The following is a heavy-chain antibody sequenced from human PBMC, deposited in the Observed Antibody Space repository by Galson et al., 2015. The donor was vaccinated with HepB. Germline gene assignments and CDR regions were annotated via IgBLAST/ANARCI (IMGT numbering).Heavy chain of an antibody. J-gene: IGHJ4*02. CDR2: ISWNSGSI. V-gene: IGHV3-9*01. Sequence: SLRLSCAASGFTFDDYAMHWVRQAPGRGLEWVSGISWNSGSIGYADSVKGRFTISRDNAKNSLYLQMNSLRAEDTALYYCAKDIAMVGVSFYDYWGQGTLVTVSS. CDR3: AKDIAMVGVSFYDY. D-gene: IGHD3-10*01. CDR1: GFTFDDYA.